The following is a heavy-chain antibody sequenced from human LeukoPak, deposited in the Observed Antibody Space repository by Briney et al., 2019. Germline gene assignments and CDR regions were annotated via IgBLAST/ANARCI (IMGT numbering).Heavy chain of an antibody. J-gene: IGHJ5*02. V-gene: IGHV4-39*01. CDR2: IYYSGST. CDR3: ARLNYYGSGSYELDP. Sequence: SETLSLTCTVSGGSISGSSYYWGWIRQPPGKGLEWGGSIYYSGSTYYNPSLKSRVTISVDTSKNQFSLKLRAVTAADTAVYYCARLNYYGSGSYELDPWGQGPLVTVSS. CDR1: GGSISGSSYY. D-gene: IGHD3-10*01.